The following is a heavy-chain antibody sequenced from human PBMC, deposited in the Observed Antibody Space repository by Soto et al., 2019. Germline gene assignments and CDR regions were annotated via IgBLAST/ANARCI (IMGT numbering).Heavy chain of an antibody. CDR1: GLTFSGYN. CDR3: ARVLYYDNSAYNF. D-gene: IGHD3-22*01. Sequence: PGGSLRLSCAASGLTFSGYNMNWVRQAPGKGLEWVSSISSSSSHIYYADSVKGRFTISRDNAKNSLYLQMNSLRAEDTAVYYCARVLYYDNSAYNFWGKGTLVTVSS. CDR2: ISSSSSHI. V-gene: IGHV3-21*01. J-gene: IGHJ4*02.